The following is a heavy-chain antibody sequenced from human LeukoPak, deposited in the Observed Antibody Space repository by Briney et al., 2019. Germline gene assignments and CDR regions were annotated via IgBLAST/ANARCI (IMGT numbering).Heavy chain of an antibody. CDR2: MSGSGYYT. CDR3: AKMEGQRLYDYCMDV. D-gene: IGHD3-3*01. Sequence: GGSLTLSCTASGFAFSNFAMNWVRQAPGKGLEWVSAMSGSGYYTYYVESVKGRFTFSRDSSKNTLYLHMNSLRADDTAVYYCAKMEGQRLYDYCMDVWGRGTTVTVSS. V-gene: IGHV3-23*01. CDR1: GFAFSNFA. J-gene: IGHJ6*03.